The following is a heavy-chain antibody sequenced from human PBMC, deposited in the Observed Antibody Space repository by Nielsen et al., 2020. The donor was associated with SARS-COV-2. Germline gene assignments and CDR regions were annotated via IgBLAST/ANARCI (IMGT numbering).Heavy chain of an antibody. V-gene: IGHV3-33*06. CDR3: AKFMANYVWGSYRPTPFDY. Sequence: GESLKISCAASGFTFSSYGMHWVRQAPGKGLEWVAVIWYDGSNKYYADSVKGRFTISRDNSKNTLYLQMNSLRAEDTAVYYCAKFMANYVWGSYRPTPFDYWGQGTLVTVSS. J-gene: IGHJ4*02. CDR1: GFTFSSYG. CDR2: IWYDGSNK. D-gene: IGHD3-16*02.